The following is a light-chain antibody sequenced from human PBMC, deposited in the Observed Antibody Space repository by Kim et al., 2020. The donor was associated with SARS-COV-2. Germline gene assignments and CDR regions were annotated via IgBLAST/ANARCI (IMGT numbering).Light chain of an antibody. J-gene: IGLJ2*01. V-gene: IGLV3-19*01. Sequence: SSELTQDPAVSVALGQTVRITCQGDSLRSYYASWYQQKPGQAPVLVNYDKNNRPSGIPDRFSGSSSGNTASLTITGAQAEDEADYYCNSRDTSGNHHVVF. CDR2: DKN. CDR3: NSRDTSGNHHVV. CDR1: SLRSYY.